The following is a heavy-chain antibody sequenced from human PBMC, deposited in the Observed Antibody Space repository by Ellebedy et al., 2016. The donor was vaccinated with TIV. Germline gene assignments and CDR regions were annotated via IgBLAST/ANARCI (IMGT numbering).Heavy chain of an antibody. D-gene: IGHD1-20*01. CDR1: GFTVSYTY. Sequence: GGSLRLSCAASGFTVSYTYISWVRQAPGKGLEWVSVIHTGGDTYYADSVKGRFTISRDSSKNTLFLQMNSLRAEDTAMYYCARRITGTYGDDAFDIWGQGTMVTVSS. CDR3: ARRITGTYGDDAFDI. J-gene: IGHJ3*02. V-gene: IGHV3-53*01. CDR2: IHTGGDT.